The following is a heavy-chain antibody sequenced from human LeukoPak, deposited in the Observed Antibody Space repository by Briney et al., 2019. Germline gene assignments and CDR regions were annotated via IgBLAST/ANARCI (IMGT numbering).Heavy chain of an antibody. V-gene: IGHV1-18*01. J-gene: IGHJ6*02. Sequence: GASVKVPCKASGYIFANYGISWVRQAPGQGLEWMGWISGYNGNTKYAQKIQDRVTVTTDTSTSTAYMELRSLRSDDTAVYYCARDLLELWFGAPMDVWGQGTTVTVSS. D-gene: IGHD3-10*01. CDR1: GYIFANYG. CDR2: ISGYNGNT. CDR3: ARDLLELWFGAPMDV.